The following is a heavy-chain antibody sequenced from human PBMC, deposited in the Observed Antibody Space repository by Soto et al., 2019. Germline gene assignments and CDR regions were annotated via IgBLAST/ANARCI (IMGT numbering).Heavy chain of an antibody. Sequence: QLQLQESGSGLVKPSQTLSLTCAVSGGSISSGGYSWSWIRQPPGKGLEWIGYIYHSGSTYYNPSIKGRVTLPVDRSKNRSSLKLSSVTAADTAVYYCAAGGGLPRYYWGQGTLVTVSS. CDR1: GGSISSGGYS. CDR3: AAGGGLPRYY. V-gene: IGHV4-30-2*01. CDR2: IYHSGST. J-gene: IGHJ4*02. D-gene: IGHD1-26*01.